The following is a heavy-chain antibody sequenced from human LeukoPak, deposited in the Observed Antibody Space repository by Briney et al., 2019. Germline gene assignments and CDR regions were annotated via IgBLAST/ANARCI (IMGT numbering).Heavy chain of an antibody. V-gene: IGHV3-21*04. CDR2: ISSGSSYI. D-gene: IGHD2/OR15-2a*01. CDR3: ARDWFHAIDY. Sequence: GGSLRLSCAASGFTFSRYSMNWVRQAPGKGLEWVSSISSGSSYIYYADSVKGRFTISRDNAKNTLYLQMNSLRAEDTAVYYCARDWFHAIDYWGQGTLVTVSS. CDR1: GFTFSRYS. J-gene: IGHJ4*02.